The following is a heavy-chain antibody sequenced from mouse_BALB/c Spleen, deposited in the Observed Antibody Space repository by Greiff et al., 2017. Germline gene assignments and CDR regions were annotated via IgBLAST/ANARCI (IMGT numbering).Heavy chain of an antibody. CDR2: ISYSGST. Sequence: DVQLQESGPGLVKPSQSLSLTCTVTGYSITSDYAWNWIRQFPGNKLEWMGYISYSGSTSYNPSLKSRISITRDTSKNQFFLQLNSVTTEDTATYYCASNYDYRDYYAMDYWGQGTSVTVSS. V-gene: IGHV3-2*02. CDR3: ASNYDYRDYYAMDY. D-gene: IGHD2-4*01. J-gene: IGHJ4*01. CDR1: GYSITSDYA.